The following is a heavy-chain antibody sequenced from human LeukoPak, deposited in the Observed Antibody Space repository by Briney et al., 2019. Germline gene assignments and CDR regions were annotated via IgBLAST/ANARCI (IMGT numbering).Heavy chain of an antibody. Sequence: PGGSLRLSCAASGFTFSSYAMSWVRQAPGKGLEWVSGIGGSGGTTYYADSVKGRFTISRDNSKNTLYLQMNSLRAEDTAVYYCAKGRGATVVANFDYWGQGTLVTVSS. CDR3: AKGRGATVVANFDY. J-gene: IGHJ4*02. D-gene: IGHD4-23*01. CDR2: IGGSGGTT. CDR1: GFTFSSYA. V-gene: IGHV3-23*01.